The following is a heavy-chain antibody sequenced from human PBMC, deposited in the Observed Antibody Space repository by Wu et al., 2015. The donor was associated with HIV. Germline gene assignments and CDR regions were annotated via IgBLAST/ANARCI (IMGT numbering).Heavy chain of an antibody. CDR3: AGGGGRTAMDPFDF. J-gene: IGHJ4*02. D-gene: IGHD5-18*01. CDR2: INPNNGAT. V-gene: IGHV1-2*02. CDR1: GYNFMMFG. Sequence: QVQLVQSGAEVKKPGASVKVSCKASGYNFMMFGINWVRQAPGQGPEWMAWINPNNGATDYAQKFQGRVTVTRDTSISTAYLELSRLRSDDTAVYYCAGGGGRTAMDPFDFWGQGTLVTVSS.